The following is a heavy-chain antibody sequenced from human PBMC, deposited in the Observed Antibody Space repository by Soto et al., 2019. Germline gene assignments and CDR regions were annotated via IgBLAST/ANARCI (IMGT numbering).Heavy chain of an antibody. CDR1: GFTFSSYA. CDR2: ISDDGSNK. Sequence: QVQLVESGGCVVQPGRSLRLSCAASGFTFSSYAMHWVRQAPGKGLEWVAVISDDGSNKYYADSVKCLFTISRNNYKNTLYLQMNSLRAEDTAVYYCARESYGFDYWGQGTLVTVSS. D-gene: IGHD4-17*01. J-gene: IGHJ4*02. CDR3: ARESYGFDY. V-gene: IGHV3-30-3*01.